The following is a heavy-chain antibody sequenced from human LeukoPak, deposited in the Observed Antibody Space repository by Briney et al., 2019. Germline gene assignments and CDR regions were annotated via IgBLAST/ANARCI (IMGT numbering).Heavy chain of an antibody. CDR3: ARDLKWEIRGLSDY. V-gene: IGHV1-69*04. D-gene: IGHD1-26*01. CDR1: GGTFSSYA. J-gene: IGHJ4*02. CDR2: IIPILGIA. Sequence: ASVKVSCKASGGTFSSYAISWVRQAPGQGLEWMGRIIPILGIANYAQKFQGRVTITADKSTSTAYMELSSLRSDDTAVYYCARDLKWEIRGLSDYWGQGTLVTVSS.